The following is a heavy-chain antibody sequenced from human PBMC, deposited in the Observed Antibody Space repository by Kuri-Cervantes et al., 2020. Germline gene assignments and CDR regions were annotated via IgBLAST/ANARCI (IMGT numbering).Heavy chain of an antibody. CDR1: GFTVSSNY. J-gene: IGHJ4*02. CDR2: IYSGGST. Sequence: GESLKISCAVSGFTVSSNYMSWVRQAPGKGLEWVSVIYSGGSTYYADSVKGRFTISRDNSKNTLYLQMNSLRAEDTAVYYCARDHIAAHPAWGQGTLVTVSS. CDR3: ARDHIAAHPA. D-gene: IGHD6-6*01. V-gene: IGHV3-53*01.